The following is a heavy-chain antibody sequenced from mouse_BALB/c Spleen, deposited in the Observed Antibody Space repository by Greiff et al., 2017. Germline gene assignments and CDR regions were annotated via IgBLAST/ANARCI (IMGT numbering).Heavy chain of an antibody. Sequence: VQLEESGPGLVAPSQCLSITCTVSGFSLTSYGVHWVRQPPGQGLEWLGVIWAGGSTNYNAALMSRLSISKDNSKSQVFLKKNSLQTDDTTMYYCARGHIYYYGDGFDYWGQGTLVTVSA. V-gene: IGHV2-9*02. D-gene: IGHD1-1*01. CDR1: GFSLTSYG. J-gene: IGHJ3*01. CDR3: ARGHIYYYGDGFDY. CDR2: IWAGGST.